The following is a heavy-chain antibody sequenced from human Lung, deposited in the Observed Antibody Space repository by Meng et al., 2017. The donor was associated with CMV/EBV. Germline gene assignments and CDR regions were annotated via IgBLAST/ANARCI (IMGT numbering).Heavy chain of an antibody. V-gene: IGHV4-39*01. CDR3: ASHAIRWGVLGWLPPPC. CDR1: GGPISSSSYS. Sequence: SXTXSLXXTVPGGPISSSSYSWGWIRQPPGKGLEWIGSIYYSGRTYYNPSLKSRVTISVDTSKNLFSLKLSSVTAADTAVYYCASHAIRWGVLGWLPPPCXGQGXLVTFSS. CDR2: IYYSGRT. J-gene: IGHJ1*01. D-gene: IGHD3-3*01.